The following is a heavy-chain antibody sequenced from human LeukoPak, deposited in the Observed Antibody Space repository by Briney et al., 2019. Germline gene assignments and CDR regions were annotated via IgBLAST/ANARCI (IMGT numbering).Heavy chain of an antibody. V-gene: IGHV4-38-2*02. CDR3: ARDDTSDFSWY. CDR2: IHHSGAT. D-gene: IGHD3-22*01. J-gene: IGHJ4*02. Sequence: SETLSLTCAVSGYSISSGYYWGWIRQPPGKGLEWIGIIHHSGATSYNPSLKSRVTISVDTSKNQFSLNLTSVTAADTVVYYCARDDTSDFSWYWGQGTLVTVSS. CDR1: GYSISSGYY.